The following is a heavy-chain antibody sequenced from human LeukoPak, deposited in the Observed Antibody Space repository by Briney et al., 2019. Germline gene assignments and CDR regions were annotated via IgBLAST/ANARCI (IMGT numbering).Heavy chain of an antibody. D-gene: IGHD4-17*01. CDR2: ITSSSSSM. CDR1: GFTLSSYS. Sequence: GGSLRLSCAASGFTLSSYSMNWVRQAPGKGLEWISYITSSSSSMYYADSVKGRFTNSRDNAKNSLYLQMNSLRAEDTAVYYCARVIGSYGDSAYWGQGTLVTVSS. CDR3: ARVIGSYGDSAY. V-gene: IGHV3-48*04. J-gene: IGHJ4*02.